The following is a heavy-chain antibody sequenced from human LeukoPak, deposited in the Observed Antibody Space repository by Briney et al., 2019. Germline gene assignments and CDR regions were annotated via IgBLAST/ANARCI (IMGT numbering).Heavy chain of an antibody. CDR3: ARRSSWPNWFDP. D-gene: IGHD6-13*01. J-gene: IGHJ5*02. V-gene: IGHV4-39*01. Sequence: SETLSLTCTVSGGSISSSSYYWGWIRQPPGKGLEWIGSIYYSGSTYYNPSLKSRVTISVETSKNQFSLKLSSVTAADTAVYYCARRSSWPNWFDPWGQGTLVTVSS. CDR1: GGSISSSSYY. CDR2: IYYSGST.